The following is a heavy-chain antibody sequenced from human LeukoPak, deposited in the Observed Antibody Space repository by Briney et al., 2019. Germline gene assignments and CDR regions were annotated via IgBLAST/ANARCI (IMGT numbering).Heavy chain of an antibody. CDR2: IPFDGGNK. Sequence: GGSLRPSCAASGFTFSSYAMHWVRQAPGKGLEWVAFIPFDGGNKYYADSVKGRFTISRDNFKNTLYLQMTSLRAEDTAMYYCAKTLPGPFDYWGQGTLVTVSS. CDR1: GFTFSSYA. J-gene: IGHJ4*02. V-gene: IGHV3-30*02. D-gene: IGHD3-16*01. CDR3: AKTLPGPFDY.